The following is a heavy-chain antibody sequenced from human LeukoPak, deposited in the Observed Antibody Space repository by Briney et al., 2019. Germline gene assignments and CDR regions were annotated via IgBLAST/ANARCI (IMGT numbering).Heavy chain of an antibody. J-gene: IGHJ4*02. CDR2: MCYSGST. CDR1: GGSIISYC. CDR3: ARVGTSTYPLDY. Sequence: SETLSLTCTVSGGSIISYCWTWIRQPPGKGLEWIGYMCYSGSTKYNPSLKSRVTISADTSKNQFSLKLNSLTTADTAVYYCARVGTSTYPLDYWGQGTLVIVSS. V-gene: IGHV4-59*01. D-gene: IGHD2/OR15-2a*01.